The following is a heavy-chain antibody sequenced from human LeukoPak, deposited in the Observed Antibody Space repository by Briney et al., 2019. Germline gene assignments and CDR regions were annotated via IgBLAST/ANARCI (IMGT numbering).Heavy chain of an antibody. D-gene: IGHD6-19*01. V-gene: IGHV4-34*01. J-gene: IGHJ4*02. CDR1: GGSFSGYY. CDR2: INHSGST. CDR3: ARGPRPLIAVAETYFDY. Sequence: KPSETLSLTCAVYGGSFSGYYWSWIRQPPGKGLEWIGEINHSGSTNYNPSLKSRVTISVDTSKNQFSLKLSSVTAADTAVYYCARGPRPLIAVAETYFDYWGQGTLVTVSS.